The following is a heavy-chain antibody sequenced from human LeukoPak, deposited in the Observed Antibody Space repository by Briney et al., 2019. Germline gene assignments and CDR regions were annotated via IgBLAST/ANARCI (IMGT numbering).Heavy chain of an antibody. CDR1: GYSISSGYY. J-gene: IGHJ5*02. Sequence: SETLSLTRAVSGYSISSGYYWGWIRQPPGKGLEWIGSIYHSGSTYYNPSLKSRVTISVDTSKNQFSLKLSSVTAADTAVYYCASVVVPAAIPWFDPWGQGTLVTVSS. D-gene: IGHD2-2*01. CDR3: ASVVVPAAIPWFDP. CDR2: IYHSGST. V-gene: IGHV4-38-2*01.